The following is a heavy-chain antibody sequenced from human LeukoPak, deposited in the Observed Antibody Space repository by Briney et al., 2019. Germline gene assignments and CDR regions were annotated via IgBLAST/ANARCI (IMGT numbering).Heavy chain of an antibody. CDR3: ARARAAARPNLGY. J-gene: IGHJ4*02. Sequence: GASVKVSCKASGYTFTGYYMHRVRQAPGQGLEWMGWINPNSGGTNYAQKFQGRVTMTRDTSISTAYMELSRLRSDDTAVYYCARARAAARPNLGYWGQGTLVTVSS. D-gene: IGHD6-6*01. V-gene: IGHV1-2*02. CDR2: INPNSGGT. CDR1: GYTFTGYY.